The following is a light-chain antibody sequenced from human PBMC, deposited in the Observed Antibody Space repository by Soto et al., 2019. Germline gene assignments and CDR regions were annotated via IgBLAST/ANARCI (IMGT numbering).Light chain of an antibody. CDR3: QQYNKWPLFT. CDR2: GAS. J-gene: IGKJ3*01. V-gene: IGKV3-15*01. Sequence: EGVMTQSPATLSVSPGERATLSCRASQSVGSNLAWYQQKPGQPPRLLIYGASTRATGIPARFSGRGSGTEFTLTISSLQSEDFAFYYCQQYNKWPLFTFGPGTRVDFK. CDR1: QSVGSN.